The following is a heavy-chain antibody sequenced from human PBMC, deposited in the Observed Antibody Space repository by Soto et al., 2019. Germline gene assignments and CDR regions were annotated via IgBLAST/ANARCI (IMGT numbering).Heavy chain of an antibody. J-gene: IGHJ6*02. CDR1: GFTFSSYE. Sequence: EVQLVESGGGLVQPGGSLRLSCAASGFTFSSYEMNWVRQAPGKGLEWVSYISSSGSTIYYADSVKGRFTISRDNAKNSLYLQMNSLRAEDTAVYYCAKDEPDYDFWSGYPYYYYGMDVWGQGTTVTVSS. D-gene: IGHD3-3*01. CDR2: ISSSGSTI. CDR3: AKDEPDYDFWSGYPYYYYGMDV. V-gene: IGHV3-48*03.